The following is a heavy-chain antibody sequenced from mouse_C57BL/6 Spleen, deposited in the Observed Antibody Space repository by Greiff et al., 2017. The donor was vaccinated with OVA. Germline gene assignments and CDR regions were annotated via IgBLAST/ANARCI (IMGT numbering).Heavy chain of an antibody. V-gene: IGHV1-82*01. CDR1: GYAFSSSW. CDR2: IYPGDGDT. J-gene: IGHJ3*01. Sequence: VQLQQSGPELVKPGASVKISCKASGYAFSSSWMNWVKQRPGKGLEWIGRIYPGDGDTNYNGKFKGKATLTADKSSSTAYMQLSSLTSEDSAVYFCARSTVVATRGFAYWGQGTLVTVSA. CDR3: ARSTVVATRGFAY. D-gene: IGHD1-1*01.